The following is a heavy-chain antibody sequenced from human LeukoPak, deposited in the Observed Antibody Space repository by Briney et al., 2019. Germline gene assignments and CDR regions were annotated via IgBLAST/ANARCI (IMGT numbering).Heavy chain of an antibody. CDR2: ISSNGGST. CDR1: GLTVSSNY. Sequence: GGSLRLSCAASGLTVSSNYMSWVRQAPGKGLEYVSAISSNGGSTYYADSVKGRFTISRDNSKNTLYLQMSSLRAEDTAVYYCVKGVVVPAAMFDYWGQGTLVTVSS. J-gene: IGHJ4*02. D-gene: IGHD2-2*01. CDR3: VKGVVVPAAMFDY. V-gene: IGHV3-64D*06.